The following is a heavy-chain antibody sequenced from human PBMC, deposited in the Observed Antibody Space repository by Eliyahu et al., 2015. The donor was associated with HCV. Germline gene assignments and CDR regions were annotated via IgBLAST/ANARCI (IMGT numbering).Heavy chain of an antibody. D-gene: IGHD7-27*01. CDR1: GXXVXSDGAA. Sequence: QVQLQQSGPGLVKPSQXLSLTCSISGXXVXSDGAAWNWIRQSPSRGLEWLGRTYYRSKWYNDYSVSVKSRIIITPDTSKNHFSLQLNSVTPEDTAVYFCARDYWGTGELDYWGQGTRVTVSS. CDR3: ARDYWGTGELDY. CDR2: TYYRSKWYN. V-gene: IGHV6-1*01. J-gene: IGHJ4*02.